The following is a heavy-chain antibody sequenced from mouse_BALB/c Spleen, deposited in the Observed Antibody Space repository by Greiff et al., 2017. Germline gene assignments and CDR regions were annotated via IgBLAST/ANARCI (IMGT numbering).Heavy chain of an antibody. D-gene: IGHD2-10*02. CDR1: GFTFSSYT. CDR3: AVSYGDY. Sequence: EVKLMESGGGLVQPGGSLKLSCAASGFTFSSYTMSWVRQTPEKRLEWVAYISNGGGSTYYPDTVKGRFTISRDNAKNTLYLEMSSLRSEDTAMYYCAVSYGDYWGQGTTLTVSS. J-gene: IGHJ2*01. CDR2: ISNGGGST. V-gene: IGHV5-12-2*01.